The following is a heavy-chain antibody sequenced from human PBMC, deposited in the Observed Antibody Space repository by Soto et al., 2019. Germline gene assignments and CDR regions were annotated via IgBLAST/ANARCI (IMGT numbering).Heavy chain of an antibody. CDR2: ISASGGST. CDR1: GFTVSSYG. D-gene: IGHD2-2*01. J-gene: IGHJ4*02. V-gene: IGHV3-23*01. Sequence: HPVVCLRLSFAASGFTVSSYGMNWVRQAPGKGLEWVSAISASGGSTYYADAVKGRFTISRDNFKDTLSLHMNSLRAEDTAVYYCAKGVWCSTTICSYFDYWGQGTLVTVSS. CDR3: AKGVWCSTTICSYFDY.